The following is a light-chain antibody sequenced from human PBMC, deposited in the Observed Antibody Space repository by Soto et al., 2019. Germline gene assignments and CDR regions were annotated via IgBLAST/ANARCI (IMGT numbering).Light chain of an antibody. V-gene: IGLV2-14*03. CDR1: SSDVGGYNF. CDR2: DVR. CDR3: SSYTSNSTVI. Sequence: QSALTQPASVSGSPGQSITISCTGTSSDVGGYNFVSWYQQHPGKAPKFIIYDVRNRPSGVSNRFSGSRSGNTASLTISGLQAEEEADYYCSSYTSNSTVIFGGGTKLTVL. J-gene: IGLJ2*01.